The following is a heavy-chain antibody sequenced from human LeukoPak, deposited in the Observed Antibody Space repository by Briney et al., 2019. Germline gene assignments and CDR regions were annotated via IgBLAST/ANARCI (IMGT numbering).Heavy chain of an antibody. CDR1: GYTFTSYD. J-gene: IGHJ4*02. CDR3: ARWEVGAHTRGIDY. V-gene: IGHV1-8*01. Sequence: GASVKVSCKASGYTFTSYDINWVRQATGQGLEWMGWMNPNSGNTGYAQKFQGRVTMTRNTSISTAYMELSSLRSEDTAVYYCARWEVGAHTRGIDYWGQGTLVTVSS. D-gene: IGHD1-26*01. CDR2: MNPNSGNT.